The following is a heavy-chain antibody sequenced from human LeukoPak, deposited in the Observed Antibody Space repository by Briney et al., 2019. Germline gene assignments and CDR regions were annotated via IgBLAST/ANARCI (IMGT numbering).Heavy chain of an antibody. CDR2: ISFNSGHI. Sequence: GGSLRLSCTASGFTFDAYAMHWVRQAPGKGLEWASGISFNSGHIGYADSVKGRFTIFRDNAKTSVYLQMNSLTAEDTALYFCVKDMSGSSWYYFDNWGQGTLVTVSS. CDR3: VKDMSGSSWYYFDN. J-gene: IGHJ4*02. V-gene: IGHV3-9*01. D-gene: IGHD6-13*01. CDR1: GFTFDAYA.